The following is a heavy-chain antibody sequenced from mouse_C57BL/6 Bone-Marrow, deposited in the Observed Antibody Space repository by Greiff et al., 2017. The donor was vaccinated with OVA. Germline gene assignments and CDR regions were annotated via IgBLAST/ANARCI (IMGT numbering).Heavy chain of an antibody. CDR2: IDPETGGT. V-gene: IGHV1-15*01. J-gene: IGHJ4*01. D-gene: IGHD2-5*01. Sequence: QVQLQQSGAELVRPGASVTLSCKASGYTFTDYEMHRVKQTPVHGLEWIGAIDPETGGTAYNQKFKGKAILTADKSSSTAYMELRSLTSEDSAVYYCTRDYSNYYAMEYWGQGTSVTVSS. CDR1: GYTFTDYE. CDR3: TRDYSNYYAMEY.